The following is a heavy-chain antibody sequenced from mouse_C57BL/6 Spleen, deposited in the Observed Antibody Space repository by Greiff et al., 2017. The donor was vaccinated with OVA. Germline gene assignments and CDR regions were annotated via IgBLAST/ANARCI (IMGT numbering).Heavy chain of an antibody. V-gene: IGHV1-55*01. CDR3: ARSLYGYDDAMDY. CDR1: GYTFTSYW. J-gene: IGHJ4*01. Sequence: VQLQQSGAELVKPGASVKMSCKASGYTFTSYWITWVKQRPGQGLEWIGDIYPGSGSTNYNEKFKSKATLTVDTSSSTAYMQLSSLTSEDSAVYYCARSLYGYDDAMDYWGQGTSVTVSS. CDR2: IYPGSGST. D-gene: IGHD2-2*01.